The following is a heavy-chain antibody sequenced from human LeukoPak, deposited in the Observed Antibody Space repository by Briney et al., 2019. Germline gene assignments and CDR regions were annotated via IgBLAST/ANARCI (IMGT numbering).Heavy chain of an antibody. D-gene: IGHD6-19*01. CDR1: GGSISSYY. Sequence: SETLSLTCTVSGGSISSYYWSWIRQPPGKGLEWIGYVYYSGSTNYNPSPESRVTISVDTSKNQFSLKLSSVTAADTAVYYCAREYSSGWSGTGYWGQGTLVTVSS. J-gene: IGHJ4*02. CDR3: AREYSSGWSGTGY. CDR2: VYYSGST. V-gene: IGHV4-59*01.